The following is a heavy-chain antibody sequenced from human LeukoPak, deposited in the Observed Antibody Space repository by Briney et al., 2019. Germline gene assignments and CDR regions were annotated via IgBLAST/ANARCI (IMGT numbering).Heavy chain of an antibody. J-gene: IGHJ4*02. CDR2: ISAYNGNT. V-gene: IGHV1-18*01. Sequence: ASVKVSCKASGYTFTSYGISWVRQAPGQGLEWMGWISAYNGNTNYAQKLQGRVTMTTDTSTSTAYMELRSLRSDDTAVYYCARGPRRSWFGTIQAVDYWGQGTLVTVSS. D-gene: IGHD3-10*01. CDR1: GYTFTSYG. CDR3: ARGPRRSWFGTIQAVDY.